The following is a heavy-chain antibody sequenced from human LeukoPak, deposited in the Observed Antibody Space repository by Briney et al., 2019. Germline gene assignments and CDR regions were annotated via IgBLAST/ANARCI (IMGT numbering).Heavy chain of an antibody. CDR1: GFTFSSYW. Sequence: GGSLRLSCAASGFTFSSYWVHWVRQAPGKGLEWVSRINNDGSTINYADSVKGRFTISRDNAQNTLYLQMDGLRAEDTAIYFCARAGYYRFDYWGQGTLVTVSS. D-gene: IGHD2-15*01. CDR3: ARAGYYRFDY. CDR2: INNDGSTI. J-gene: IGHJ4*02. V-gene: IGHV3-74*01.